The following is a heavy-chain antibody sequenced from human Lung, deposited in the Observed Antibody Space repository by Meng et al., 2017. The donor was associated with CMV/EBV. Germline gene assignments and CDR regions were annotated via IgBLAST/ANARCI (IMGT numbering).Heavy chain of an antibody. Sequence: SETLSLTCAVSGDSIISSNWWSWVRQPPGEGLEWIWEIHHSGTTNYNPSLKSRVTISVNKSKNQFSLKLTSVTAADTAFYYCERRGPQLFDYWGQGSLVTVSS. V-gene: IGHV4-4*02. CDR3: ERRGPQLFDY. D-gene: IGHD3-10*01. CDR2: IHHSGTT. CDR1: GDSIISSNW. J-gene: IGHJ4*02.